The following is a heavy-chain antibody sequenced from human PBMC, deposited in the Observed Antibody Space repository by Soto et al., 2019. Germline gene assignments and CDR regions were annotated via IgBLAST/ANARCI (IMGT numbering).Heavy chain of an antibody. Sequence: SETLSLTCAVYGGSFSGYYWRWIRQPPGKGLEWIGEINHSGSTNYNPSLTSRVTISVDTSKNQFSLKLSSVTAADTAVYYCARLLYYYGSGSLDYWGQGTLVTVS. CDR2: INHSGST. CDR1: GGSFSGYY. J-gene: IGHJ4*02. V-gene: IGHV4-34*01. D-gene: IGHD3-10*01. CDR3: ARLLYYYGSGSLDY.